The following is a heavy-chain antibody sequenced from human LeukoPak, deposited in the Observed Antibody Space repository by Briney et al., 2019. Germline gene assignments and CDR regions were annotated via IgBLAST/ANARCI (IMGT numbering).Heavy chain of an antibody. CDR1: SFTSSNYV. CDR3: AKGDSAMIRRYYFDY. D-gene: IGHD5-18*01. J-gene: IGHJ4*02. Sequence: GRSLRLSCAAASFTSSNYVMSSVRQPPGDCMEWVSTIRGGVGTTYKADSVKGQFTISRDNGKNTLYLQMKSLRVEDTALYYCAKGDSAMIRRYYFDYWGQGTLVTVSS. CDR2: IRGGVGTT. V-gene: IGHV3-23*01.